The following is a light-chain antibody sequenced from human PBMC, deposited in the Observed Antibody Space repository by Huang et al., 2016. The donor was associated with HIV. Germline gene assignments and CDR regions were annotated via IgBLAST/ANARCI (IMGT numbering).Light chain of an antibody. Sequence: DIVMTQSPLSLPVTPGEPASISCRPSQRLLQTNNRYNYLDWYLQKPGQSPQLLIYWGSSRAAGVPDRFSGSGSGTDCTLKISRVEAEDVGVYYCMQALQTPYTFGQGTKLEIK. CDR2: WGS. CDR1: QRLLQTNNRYNY. V-gene: IGKV2-28*01. J-gene: IGKJ2*01. CDR3: MQALQTPYT.